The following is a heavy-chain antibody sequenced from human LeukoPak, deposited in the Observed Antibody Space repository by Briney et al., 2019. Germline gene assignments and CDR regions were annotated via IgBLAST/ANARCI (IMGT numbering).Heavy chain of an antibody. CDR2: IKQDGSEK. D-gene: IGHD3-22*01. V-gene: IGHV3-7*01. CDR1: GFPFSSYW. Sequence: GGSLRLSWAASGFPFSSYWMSWVRQAPGKGLEWVANIKQDGSEKYYVDSVKGRFTISRDNAKNSLYLQMNSVRAEDTAVCYCARSSGYYLYYYYYYGMDVWGQGTTVTVSS. CDR3: ARSSGYYLYYYYYYGMDV. J-gene: IGHJ6*02.